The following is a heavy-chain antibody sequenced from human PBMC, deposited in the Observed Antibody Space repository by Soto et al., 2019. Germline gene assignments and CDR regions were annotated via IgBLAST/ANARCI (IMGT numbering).Heavy chain of an antibody. CDR1: GFTFGDYA. V-gene: IGHV3-49*04. J-gene: IGHJ6*02. D-gene: IGHD2-15*01. CDR2: IRSKAYGGTT. Sequence: PGGSLRLSCTASGFTFGDYAMSWVRQAPGKGLEWVGFIRSKAYGGTTEYAASVKGRFTISRDDSKSIAYLQMNSLKTGDTAVYYCTRDRYGRYCSGGSCYYYYYGMDVWGQGTTVTVSS. CDR3: TRDRYGRYCSGGSCYYYYYGMDV.